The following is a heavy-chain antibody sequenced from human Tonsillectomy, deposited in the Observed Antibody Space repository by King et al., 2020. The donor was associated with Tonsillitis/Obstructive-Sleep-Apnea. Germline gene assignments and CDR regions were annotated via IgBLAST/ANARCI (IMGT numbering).Heavy chain of an antibody. J-gene: IGHJ6*03. CDR1: GFTFGGSA. D-gene: IGHD4-11*01. Sequence: VQLVESGGGLVQPGRSLRLSCTASGFTFGGSALSWVRQAPGKGLEWVGFIRSKAYSETTEYAASVEGRFTISRDDSISIAFLQMNSLKTEDTAVYYCSRGPDDYSNYFYYMDVWGKGATVTVSS. CDR3: SRGPDDYSNYFYYMDV. V-gene: IGHV3-49*04. CDR2: IRSKAYSETT.